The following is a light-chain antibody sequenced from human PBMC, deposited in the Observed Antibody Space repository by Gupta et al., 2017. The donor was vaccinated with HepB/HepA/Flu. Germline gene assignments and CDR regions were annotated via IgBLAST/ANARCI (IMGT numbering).Light chain of an antibody. J-gene: IGKJ1*01. CDR2: AAS. V-gene: IGKV1-27*01. CDR3: RKYNNDPWT. CDR1: HDISNY. Sequence: DIQMTQSPSSLSASAGDRVTFTCRASHDISNYVAWYQQRTGKDPRLLIYAASRLQPTVTSRFRGSGAGTDFTITITGLQPEDVATYYCRKYNNDPWTFGQGTKVELK.